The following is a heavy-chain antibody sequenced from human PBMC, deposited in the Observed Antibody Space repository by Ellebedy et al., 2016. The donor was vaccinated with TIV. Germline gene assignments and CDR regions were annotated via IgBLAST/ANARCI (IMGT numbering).Heavy chain of an antibody. D-gene: IGHD1-26*01. J-gene: IGHJ4*02. CDR2: ISSSSSTI. V-gene: IGHV3-48*02. Sequence: GESLKISCAASGFTFSSYSMNWVRQAPGKGLEWVSYISSSSSTIYYADSVKGRFTISRDNAKNSLYLQMNSLRDEDTALYYCARGGAGFDSMNRELSFDSWGQGTLVIVSS. CDR3: ARGGAGFDSMNRELSFDS. CDR1: GFTFSSYS.